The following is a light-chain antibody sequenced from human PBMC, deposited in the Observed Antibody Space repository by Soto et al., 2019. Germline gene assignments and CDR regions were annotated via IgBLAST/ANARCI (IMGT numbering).Light chain of an antibody. CDR2: AAS. V-gene: IGKV1-39*01. Sequence: DIQMTQSPSSLSASVGDRVTITCRASQTISSYLNWYQQRPGKAPKLLIYAASSLESGVPSRFSGSGSGTDFTLTISSLQPEDFATYYCQQSYGTLLTFGGGTTVEIK. J-gene: IGKJ4*01. CDR3: QQSYGTLLT. CDR1: QTISSY.